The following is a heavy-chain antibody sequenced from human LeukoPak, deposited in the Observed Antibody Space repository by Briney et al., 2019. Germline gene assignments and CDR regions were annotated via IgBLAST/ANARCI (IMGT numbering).Heavy chain of an antibody. V-gene: IGHV3-66*01. CDR2: IYSGGST. J-gene: IGHJ4*02. CDR3: ARDWGGTQTYY. CDR1: GFTVSSNY. D-gene: IGHD2-21*01. Sequence: GGSLRLSCAASGFTVSSNYMSWVRQAPGKGLEWVSVIYSGGSTYHADSVKGRFTISRDNSKNTLYLQMNSLRAEDTAVYYCARDWGGTQTYYWGQGTLVTVSS.